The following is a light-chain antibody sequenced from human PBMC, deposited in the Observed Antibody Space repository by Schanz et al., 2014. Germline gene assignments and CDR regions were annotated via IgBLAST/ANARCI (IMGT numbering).Light chain of an antibody. CDR2: WAS. CDR3: QQYYSTLYT. CDR1: QSVLYSSNNKNY. V-gene: IGKV4-1*01. Sequence: DIVMTQSPDSLAVSLGERATINCKSSQSVLYSSNNKNYLAWYQQKPGQPPKLLIYWASTRESGVPDRFSGSGSGTDFTLTISSLQAEDVAVYYCQQYYSTLYTFGQGTKLESK. J-gene: IGKJ2*01.